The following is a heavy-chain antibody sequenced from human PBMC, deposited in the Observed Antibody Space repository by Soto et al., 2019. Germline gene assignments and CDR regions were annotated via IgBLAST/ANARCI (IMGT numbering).Heavy chain of an antibody. Sequence: QVQLVESGGGVVQPGRSLRLSCAASGFTFSSYGMHWVRQAPGKWLEWVAVIWYDGSNKYYADSVKGRFTISRDNSKNTLYLQMNSLRAEDTAVYYCARSRPRDWLPNYGMDVWGQGTTVTVSS. CDR3: ARSRPRDWLPNYGMDV. D-gene: IGHD3-9*01. CDR2: IWYDGSNK. J-gene: IGHJ6*02. V-gene: IGHV3-33*01. CDR1: GFTFSSYG.